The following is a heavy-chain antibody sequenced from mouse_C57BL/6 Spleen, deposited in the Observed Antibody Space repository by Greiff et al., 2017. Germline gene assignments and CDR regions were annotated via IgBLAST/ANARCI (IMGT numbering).Heavy chain of an antibody. CDR1: GFNIKDYY. D-gene: IGHD2-4*01. CDR3: ARSYDYDVYAMDY. J-gene: IGHJ4*01. V-gene: IGHV14-2*01. CDR2: IDPEDGET. Sequence: EVQLQQSGAELVKPGASVKLSCTASGFNIKDYYMHWVKQRTEQGLEWIGRIDPEDGETKYAPKFQGKATITADTSSNTADLQLSSLTSEDTAVYYCARSYDYDVYAMDYWGQGTSVTVSS.